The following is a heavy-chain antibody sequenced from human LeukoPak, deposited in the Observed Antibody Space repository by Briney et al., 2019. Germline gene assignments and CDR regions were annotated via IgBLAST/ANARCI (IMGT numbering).Heavy chain of an antibody. D-gene: IGHD6-19*01. J-gene: IGHJ4*02. CDR3: AKDLIAVAGTFDY. CDR2: IGDSGEST. CDR1: GFSFSSYA. Sequence: GGSLRLSCAASGFSFSSYAMSWVRQAPGKGLEWDSGIGDSGESTYYADFVKGRFTISRDNSKNALYLQMNSLRAEDTAIYYCAKDLIAVAGTFDYWGQGTLVTVSS. V-gene: IGHV3-23*01.